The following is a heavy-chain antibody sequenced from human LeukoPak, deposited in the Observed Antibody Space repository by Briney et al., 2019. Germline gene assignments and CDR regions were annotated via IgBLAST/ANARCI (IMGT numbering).Heavy chain of an antibody. J-gene: IGHJ4*02. CDR2: MDPNSGNT. CDR3: ARGPTYYYDSSGYYYAH. V-gene: IGHV1-8*01. Sequence: GASVKVSCKASGYTFTSYDINWVRQATGQGLEWMGWMDPNSGNTGYAQKFQGRVTMTRNTSISTAYMELSSLRSEDTAVYYCARGPTYYYDSSGYYYAHWGQGTLVTVSS. D-gene: IGHD3-22*01. CDR1: GYTFTSYD.